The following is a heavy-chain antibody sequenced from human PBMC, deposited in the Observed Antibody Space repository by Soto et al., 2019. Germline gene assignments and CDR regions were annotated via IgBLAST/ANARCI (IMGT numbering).Heavy chain of an antibody. CDR2: ISSSSSYI. CDR3: ARARGYASFYYYGMDV. J-gene: IGHJ6*02. Sequence: PGGSLRLSCAASGFTFSSYSMNWVRQAPGKGLEWVSSISSSSSYIYYADSVKGRFTISRDNAKNSLYLQMNSLRAEDTAVYYCARARGYASFYYYGMDVWGQGXTVTVYS. CDR1: GFTFSSYS. V-gene: IGHV3-21*01. D-gene: IGHD5-12*01.